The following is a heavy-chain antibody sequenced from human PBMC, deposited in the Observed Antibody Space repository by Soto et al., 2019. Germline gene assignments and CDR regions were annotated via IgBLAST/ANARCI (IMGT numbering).Heavy chain of an antibody. CDR1: GFTFRSSG. J-gene: IGHJ4*02. Sequence: PGGSLRLSCAASGFTFRSSGMHWVRQTTGKRLEWVSAIGTRGDTYYPISVRGRFTISREDAKNSLYLQMNSLKVGDTAVYYCARAVRSGYYDYWGQGTLVTVSS. CDR3: ARAVRSGYYDY. V-gene: IGHV3-13*04. CDR2: IGTRGDT. D-gene: IGHD3-3*01.